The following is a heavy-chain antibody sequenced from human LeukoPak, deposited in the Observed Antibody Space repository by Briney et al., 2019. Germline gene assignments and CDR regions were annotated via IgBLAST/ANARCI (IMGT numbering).Heavy chain of an antibody. Sequence: SETLSLTCTVSGGSISSSSYYWGWIRQPPGKGLEWIGSIYYSGSTCYNPSLKSRVTISVDTSKNQFSLKLSSVTAADTAVYYCARLCGYYYDSSGYVDYWGQGTLVTVSS. CDR1: GGSISSSSYY. D-gene: IGHD3-22*01. CDR3: ARLCGYYYDSSGYVDY. J-gene: IGHJ4*02. CDR2: IYYSGST. V-gene: IGHV4-39*01.